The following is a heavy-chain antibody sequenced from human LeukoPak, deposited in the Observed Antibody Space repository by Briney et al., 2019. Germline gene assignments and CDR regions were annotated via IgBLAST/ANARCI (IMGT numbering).Heavy chain of an antibody. V-gene: IGHV4-38-2*02. Sequence: SETLSLTCTVSGYSISSGYYWGWIRQPPGKGLEWIGSIYHSGSTYYNPSLKSRVTISVDTSKNQFSLKLSSVTAADTAVYYCARGMGYCTSTSCYAFPFDYWGQGTLVTVSS. J-gene: IGHJ4*02. CDR1: GYSISSGYY. CDR3: ARGMGYCTSTSCYAFPFDY. CDR2: IYHSGST. D-gene: IGHD2-2*01.